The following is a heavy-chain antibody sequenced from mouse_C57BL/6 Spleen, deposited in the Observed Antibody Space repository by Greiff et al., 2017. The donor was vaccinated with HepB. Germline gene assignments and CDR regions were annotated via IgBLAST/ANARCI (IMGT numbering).Heavy chain of an antibody. CDR2: IDPSDSYT. CDR1: GYTFTSYW. J-gene: IGHJ1*03. D-gene: IGHD1-1*01. V-gene: IGHV1-69*01. Sequence: QVQLQQPGAELVMPGASVKLSCKASGYTFTSYWMHWVKQRPGQGLEWIGEIDPSDSYTNYNQKFKGKFTLTVDKSSSTAYMQLSSLTSEDSAVYNCARSLTTVVATRGYFDFWGTGTTVTVSS. CDR3: ARSLTTVVATRGYFDF.